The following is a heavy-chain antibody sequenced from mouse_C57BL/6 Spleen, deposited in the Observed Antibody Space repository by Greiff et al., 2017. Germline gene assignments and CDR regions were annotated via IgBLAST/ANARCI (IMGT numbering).Heavy chain of an antibody. CDR1: GFTFSDYG. CDR2: ISSGSSTI. J-gene: IGHJ4*01. D-gene: IGHD2-4*01. Sequence: EVMLVESGGGLVKPGGSLKLSCAASGFTFSDYGMHWVRQAPEKGLEWVAYISSGSSTIYYADTVKGRFTISRDNAKNTLFLQMTSLRSEDTAMYYCARDYDYDGDYAMDYWGQGTSVTVSS. CDR3: ARDYDYDGDYAMDY. V-gene: IGHV5-17*01.